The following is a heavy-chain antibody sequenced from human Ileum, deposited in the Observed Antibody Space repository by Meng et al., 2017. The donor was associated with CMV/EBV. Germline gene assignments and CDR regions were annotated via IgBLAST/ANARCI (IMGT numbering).Heavy chain of an antibody. V-gene: IGHV3-23*01. CDR2: ISGSGDGA. CDR3: ARDSGPDCSSSSCTHWFDH. J-gene: IGHJ5*02. CDR1: GFTFSSYG. D-gene: IGHD2-2*01. Sequence: GESLKISCAASGFTFSSYGMSWVRQAPGKGLEWVSSISGSGDGAYYADSVKGRLTISRDNSKNTVYLQMDSLKAGDTAVYYCARDSGPDCSSSSCTHWFDHWGQGTLVTVSS.